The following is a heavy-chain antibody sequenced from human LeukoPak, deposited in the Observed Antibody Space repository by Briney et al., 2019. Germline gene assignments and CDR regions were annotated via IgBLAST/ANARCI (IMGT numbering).Heavy chain of an antibody. CDR1: GGSISSYY. CDR2: IYYTGST. Sequence: SETLSLTCTVSGGSISSYYWGWIRQPPGKGLEWIGYIYYTGSTNNTSLKSRVTISVDPSKNQFSLKLSSVTAADTAVYYCARAGSYRGYLDYWGQGTLVTVSS. CDR3: ARAGSYRGYLDY. V-gene: IGHV4-59*01. D-gene: IGHD1-26*01. J-gene: IGHJ4*02.